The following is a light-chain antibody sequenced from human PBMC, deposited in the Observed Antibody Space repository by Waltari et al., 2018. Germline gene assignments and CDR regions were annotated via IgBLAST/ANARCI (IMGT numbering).Light chain of an antibody. CDR1: SSNIGNNV. CDR2: RNE. CDR3: AAWDDSLDGRWV. J-gene: IGLJ2*01. V-gene: IGLV1-44*01. Sequence: QSVLTQPPSESGTPGQRVTISCSGSSSNIGNNVVNWYQQVPGTTPKLLIYRNERRPSGGPDRIYGSKTGTSASLAISGLQSEDEAHYYCAAWDDSLDGRWVFGGGTKLTVL.